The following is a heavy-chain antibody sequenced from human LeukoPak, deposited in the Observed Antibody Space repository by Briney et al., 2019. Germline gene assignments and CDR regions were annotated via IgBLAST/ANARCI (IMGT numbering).Heavy chain of an antibody. CDR1: GFTFSSYG. CDR3: AKERDTAMVTIDY. V-gene: IGHV3-30*02. D-gene: IGHD5-18*01. J-gene: IGHJ4*02. CDR2: IRYDGSNK. Sequence: GGSLRLSCAASGFTFSSYGMHWVRQAPGKGLEWVAFIRYDGSNKYYADSVKGRFTISRDNSKNTLYLQMDSLGAEDTAVYYCAKERDTAMVTIDYWGQGTLVTVSS.